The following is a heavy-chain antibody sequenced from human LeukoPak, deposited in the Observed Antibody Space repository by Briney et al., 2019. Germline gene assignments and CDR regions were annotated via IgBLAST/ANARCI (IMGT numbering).Heavy chain of an antibody. Sequence: GGSLSLSCAASGFTFSSYGMHWVRQAPGKGLEWVAFIRYDGSNKYYADSVKGRFTISRDNSKNTLYLQMNSLRAEDTAVYYCARVRDCSSTSCYGRNGLDYWGQGTLVTVSS. V-gene: IGHV3-30*02. J-gene: IGHJ4*02. D-gene: IGHD2-2*01. CDR1: GFTFSSYG. CDR2: IRYDGSNK. CDR3: ARVRDCSSTSCYGRNGLDY.